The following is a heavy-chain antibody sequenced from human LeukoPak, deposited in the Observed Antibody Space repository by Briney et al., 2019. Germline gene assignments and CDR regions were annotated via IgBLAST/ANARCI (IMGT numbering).Heavy chain of an antibody. CDR1: GFTFSNYW. Sequence: TGGSLRLTCAASGFTFSNYWMHWVRQAPGKGLVWVSRISSDGSTTTYADSVKGRFTISRDNAKNTMYLQMNSLRGEDTALYYCARVTEYSTAGMRYWGQGIQVTVSS. CDR2: ISSDGSTT. CDR3: ARVTEYSTAGMRY. J-gene: IGHJ4*02. D-gene: IGHD6-13*01. V-gene: IGHV3-74*01.